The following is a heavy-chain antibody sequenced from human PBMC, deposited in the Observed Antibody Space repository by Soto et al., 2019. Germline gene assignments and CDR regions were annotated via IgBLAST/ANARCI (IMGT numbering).Heavy chain of an antibody. CDR2: IIPISDTA. CDR1: GGSFSSYA. J-gene: IGHJ4*02. V-gene: IGHV1-69*06. D-gene: IGHD2-21*01. CDR3: AAILGGVLEY. Sequence: QVQLAQSGAEVKKPGSSVKVSCKASGGSFSSYAITWVRQAPGQGLEWMGGIIPISDTAHYAQNFQGRVTMAADKPTTAAYIPLSSLRSGDTARYFCAAILGGVLEYWGQGTQVTGSS.